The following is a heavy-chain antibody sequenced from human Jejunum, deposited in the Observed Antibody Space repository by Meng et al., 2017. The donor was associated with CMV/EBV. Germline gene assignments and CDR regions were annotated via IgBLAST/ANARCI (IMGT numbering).Heavy chain of an antibody. CDR3: ARGRGNQPLFDY. J-gene: IGHJ4*02. CDR2: LIPVLNKA. CDR1: GGSFSTYT. V-gene: IGHV1-69*10. Sequence: QVQVVWSGAEVKRPGSSVKVACKTSGGSFSTYTFSWVRQAPGQGLEWMGGLIPVLNKAKSAPRFQDRVTFTADETTTTAYMELSSLTFEDTAVYFCARGRGNQPLFDYWGQGTLVTVSS. D-gene: IGHD2/OR15-2a*01.